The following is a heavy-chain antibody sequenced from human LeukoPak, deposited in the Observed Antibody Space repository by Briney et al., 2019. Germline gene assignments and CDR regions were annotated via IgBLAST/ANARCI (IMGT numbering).Heavy chain of an antibody. V-gene: IGHV3-23*01. CDR1: GFTFSSYA. Sequence: GGSLRLSCAASGFTFSSYAMSWVRQAPGKGLEWVATISGSDGRTYYADSVRGRFTISRDNSKNTLYLQMNSLRAEDTAVYYCAKGRLVPDYWVQGILVTVSS. J-gene: IGHJ4*02. CDR3: AKGRLVPDY. CDR2: ISGSDGRT. D-gene: IGHD3-9*01.